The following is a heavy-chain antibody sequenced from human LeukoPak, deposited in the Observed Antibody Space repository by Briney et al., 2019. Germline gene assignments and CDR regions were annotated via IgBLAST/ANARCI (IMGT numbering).Heavy chain of an antibody. J-gene: IGHJ4*02. CDR2: IYTSGTT. V-gene: IGHV4-61*02. CDR3: ARGAPSDY. CDR1: GGSISSGSISSYY. Sequence: PSGTLSLTCTVSGGSISSGSISSYYWSWVRQPAGKGLEWIGRIYTSGTTNYNPSLKSRVTMSVDTSKNQFSLKLNSVTAADTAVYYCARGAPSDYWGQGTLVTVSS.